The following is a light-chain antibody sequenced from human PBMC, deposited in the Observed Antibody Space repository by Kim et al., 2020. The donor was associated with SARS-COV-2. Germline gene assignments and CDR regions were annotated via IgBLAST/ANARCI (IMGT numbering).Light chain of an antibody. CDR3: QVWDSSSDHRVV. V-gene: IGLV3-21*04. Sequence: GKPDGFSYGGTSLGSKGVNLYQQKSRQAPVLVIYYDSDRPSGIPERFSGSNSGNTATLTISRVEAGDEADYYCQVWDSSSDHRVVFGGGTKVTVL. J-gene: IGLJ2*01. CDR2: YDS. CDR1: SLGSKG.